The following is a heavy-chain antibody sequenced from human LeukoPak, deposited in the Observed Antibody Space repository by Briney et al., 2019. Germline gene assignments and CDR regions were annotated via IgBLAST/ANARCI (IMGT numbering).Heavy chain of an antibody. CDR1: GGSISSGGYS. Sequence: SQTLSLTCAVSGGSISSGGYSWSWIRQPPGKGLEWIGYIYYSGSTYYNPSLKSRVTISVDTSKNQFSLKLSSVTAADTAVYYCARTRTYGDYDYWGQGTLVTVSS. CDR2: IYYSGST. V-gene: IGHV4-31*11. J-gene: IGHJ4*02. D-gene: IGHD4-17*01. CDR3: ARTRTYGDYDY.